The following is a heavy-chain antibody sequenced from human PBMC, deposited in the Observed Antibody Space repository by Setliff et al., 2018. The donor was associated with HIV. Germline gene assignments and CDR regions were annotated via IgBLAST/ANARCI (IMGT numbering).Heavy chain of an antibody. CDR3: ARDPAYGAIDY. V-gene: IGHV3-7*03. CDR1: GLTFSTSY. D-gene: IGHD4-17*01. CDR2: IRPDASNK. Sequence: GGSLRLSCAASGLTFSTSYMTWLRQAPGKGLEWVAGIRPDASNKYYVDSVKGRFTISRDNDKKSLYLQMNSLRVEDPAVYYCARDPAYGAIDYWGQGTLVTVSS. J-gene: IGHJ4*02.